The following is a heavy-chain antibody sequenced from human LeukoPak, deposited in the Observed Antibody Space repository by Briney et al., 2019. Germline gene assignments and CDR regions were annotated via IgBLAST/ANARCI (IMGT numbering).Heavy chain of an antibody. CDR3: AKGRYYYDSSGYYPSDGFDI. CDR1: RFTFSDYV. D-gene: IGHD3-22*01. V-gene: IGHV3-23*01. J-gene: IGHJ3*02. CDR2: ISVSGDRT. Sequence: GGSLRLSCAASRFTFSDYVMSWVRQAPGKGLEWVSGISVSGDRTYYADSVKGRFTISRDNSKNTLYLQMNSLRAEDTAVYYCAKGRYYYDSSGYYPSDGFDIWGQGTMVTVSS.